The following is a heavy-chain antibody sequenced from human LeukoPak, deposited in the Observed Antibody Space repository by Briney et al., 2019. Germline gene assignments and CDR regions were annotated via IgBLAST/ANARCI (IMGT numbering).Heavy chain of an antibody. J-gene: IGHJ6*02. D-gene: IGHD5-24*01. CDR2: ISSSSSHI. Sequence: GGSLRLSCAASGLTFSRYSMNWVRQAPGKGLEWVSSISSSSSHIYYADSVKGRFTTSRDNAKNSLYLQMNSLRAEDTAVYYCARDLKMATSGGGYYYYYSMDVWGQGTTVTVSS. V-gene: IGHV3-21*01. CDR3: ARDLKMATSGGGYYYYYSMDV. CDR1: GLTFSRYS.